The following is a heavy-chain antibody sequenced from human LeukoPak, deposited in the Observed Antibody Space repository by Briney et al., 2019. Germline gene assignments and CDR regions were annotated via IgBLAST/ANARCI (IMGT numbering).Heavy chain of an antibody. V-gene: IGHV4-34*01. CDR2: INHSGST. D-gene: IGHD6-13*01. J-gene: IGHJ4*02. CDR3: ARAVAAAGTALDY. Sequence: SETLSLTCAVYGGSYSGYYWSWIRQPPGKGLEWIGEINHSGSTNYNPSLXXRVTISVDTSKNQFSLKLSSVTAADTAVYYCARAVAAAGTALDYWGQGTLVTVSS. CDR1: GGSYSGYY.